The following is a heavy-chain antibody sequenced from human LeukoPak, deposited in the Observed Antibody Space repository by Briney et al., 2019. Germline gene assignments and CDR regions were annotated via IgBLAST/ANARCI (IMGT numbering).Heavy chain of an antibody. D-gene: IGHD4-17*01. CDR1: EFTVSSYW. V-gene: IGHV3-30*02. CDR2: IRYDGSNK. CDR3: AARVKDYGDSYYYYYMDV. Sequence: GGSLRLSCAASEFTVSSYWMTWVRQAPGKGLEWVAFIRYDGSNKYYADSVKGRFTISRDNSKNTLYLQMNSLRAEDTAVYYCAARVKDYGDSYYYYYMDVWGKGTTVTFSS. J-gene: IGHJ6*03.